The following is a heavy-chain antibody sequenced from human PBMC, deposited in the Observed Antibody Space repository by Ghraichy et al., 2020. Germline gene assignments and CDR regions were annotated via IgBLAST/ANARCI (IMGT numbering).Heavy chain of an antibody. CDR2: ISGSGGST. J-gene: IGHJ6*02. Sequence: GGSLRLSCAASGFTFSSYAMSWVRQAPGKGLEWVSAISGSGGSTYYADSVKGRFTISRDNSKNTLYLQMNSLRAEDTAVYYCAKDHYYDSSGYHEPYSYYGMDVWGQGTTVTVSS. CDR3: AKDHYYDSSGYHEPYSYYGMDV. CDR1: GFTFSSYA. D-gene: IGHD3-22*01. V-gene: IGHV3-23*01.